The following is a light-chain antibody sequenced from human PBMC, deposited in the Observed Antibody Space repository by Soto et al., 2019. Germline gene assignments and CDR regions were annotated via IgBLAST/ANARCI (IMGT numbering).Light chain of an antibody. CDR2: DTS. CDR3: QKYERATWT. Sequence: IRLTQSPSTLSASEGDRVTITCRASQGIXHYFAWYQQKPGKVPKFLXDDTSTLQSGGPSRLSGSGSQTDFTLPISSLQPEDVANYYCQKYERATWTFGQGTKVDIK. J-gene: IGKJ1*01. V-gene: IGKV1-27*01. CDR1: QGIXHY.